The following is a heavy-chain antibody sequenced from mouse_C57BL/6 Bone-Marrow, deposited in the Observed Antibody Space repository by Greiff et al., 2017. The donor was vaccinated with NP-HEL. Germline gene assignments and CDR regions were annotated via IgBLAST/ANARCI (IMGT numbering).Heavy chain of an antibody. CDR2: ITPSSGYT. Sequence: VQLQQSGAELAKPGASVKLSCKASGYTFTSYWMHWVKQRPGQGLEWIGYITPSSGYTKSNQKFKDKATLTADKSSSTAYMQLSSLTYEDSAVYYGAGDCDSSTGYFEVWGTGTTVTVSS. CDR3: AGDCDSSTGYFEV. D-gene: IGHD1-1*01. J-gene: IGHJ1*03. CDR1: GYTFTSYW. V-gene: IGHV1-7*01.